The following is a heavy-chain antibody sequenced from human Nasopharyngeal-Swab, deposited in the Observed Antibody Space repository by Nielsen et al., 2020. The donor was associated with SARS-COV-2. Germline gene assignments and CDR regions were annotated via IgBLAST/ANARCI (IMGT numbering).Heavy chain of an antibody. V-gene: IGHV3-11*04. CDR3: ARATPTYSGGDFDY. CDR2: ISSSGSTI. D-gene: IGHD2-15*01. J-gene: IGHJ4*02. CDR1: GFTFSDYY. Sequence: GESLKISCAASGFTFSDYYMSWIRQAPGKGLEWVSYISSSGSTIYYADSVKGRFTISRDNAKNSLYLQMNSLRAEDTAVYYCARATPTYSGGDFDYWGQGTLVTVSS.